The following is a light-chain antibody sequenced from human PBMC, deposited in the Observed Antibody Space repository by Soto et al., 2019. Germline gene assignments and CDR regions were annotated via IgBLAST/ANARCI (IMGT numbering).Light chain of an antibody. J-gene: IGKJ2*02. CDR1: QSLLYSNGNNY. V-gene: IGKV2-28*01. Sequence: DIVMTQSPLSLSVSPGEPASISCRSTQSLLYSNGNNYLDWYLQKPGQSPQLLIYLGSNRASGVPDRFSGSGSGADFTLKISRVEAEDVGVYFFMQALDMRTFGQGTKLEIK. CDR3: MQALDMRT. CDR2: LGS.